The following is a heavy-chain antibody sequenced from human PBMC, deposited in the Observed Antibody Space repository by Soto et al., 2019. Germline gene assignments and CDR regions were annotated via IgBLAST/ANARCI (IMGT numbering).Heavy chain of an antibody. V-gene: IGHV1-18*01. Sequence: ASVKVSCKASGYTFTSYGISWVRQAPGQGLEWMGWISAYNGNTNYAQKLQGRVTMTTDTSTSTAYMELRSLRSDDTAVYYCARRSLAGPSGADALDFWGQGTMVTVSS. CDR1: GYTFTSYG. D-gene: IGHD6-25*01. J-gene: IGHJ3*01. CDR2: ISAYNGNT. CDR3: ARRSLAGPSGADALDF.